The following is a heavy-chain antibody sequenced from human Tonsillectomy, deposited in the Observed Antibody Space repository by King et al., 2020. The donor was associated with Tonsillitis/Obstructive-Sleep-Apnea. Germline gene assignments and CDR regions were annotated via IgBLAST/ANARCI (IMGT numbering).Heavy chain of an antibody. CDR1: GGSISNGAYY. V-gene: IGHV4-31*03. CDR2: IYYSGCT. J-gene: IGHJ1*01. CDR3: VTRIRGGTEYFQN. Sequence: QLQESGPGLVKPLQTLSLTCTVSGGSISNGAYYWSWVRQRPGKGLEWIGYIYYSGCTHYHPSLKSRVTILEDTAKNQFSLGLSSVTAADTAVYYCVTRIRGGTEYFQNWGQGTLVTVSS. D-gene: IGHD3-10*01.